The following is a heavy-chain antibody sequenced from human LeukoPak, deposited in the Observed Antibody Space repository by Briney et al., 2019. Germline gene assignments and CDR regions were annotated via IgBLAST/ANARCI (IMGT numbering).Heavy chain of an antibody. CDR2: ISSSSSTI. J-gene: IGHJ4*02. D-gene: IGHD1-26*01. CDR1: GFTFSSYG. CDR3: ASREDGDY. Sequence: GGSLRLSCAASGFTFSSYGMHWVRQAPGKGLEWVSYISSSSSTIYYADSVKGRFTISRDNAKNSLYLQMNSLRAEDTAVYYCASREDGDYWGQGTLVTVSS. V-gene: IGHV3-48*01.